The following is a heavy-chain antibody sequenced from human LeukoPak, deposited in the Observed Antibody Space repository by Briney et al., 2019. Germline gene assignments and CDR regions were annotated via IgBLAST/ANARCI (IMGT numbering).Heavy chain of an antibody. CDR2: IRYDGSQI. CDR1: GFTFSSHG. Sequence: PGGSLRLSCAASGFTFSSHGMNWVRQAPGKGLEWVAFIRYDGSQIYYADSMKGRFTISRDNSKNTLYLQMNSLRAEDTAVYYCARSPRGYSFYFDYWGQGTLVTVSS. CDR3: ARSPRGYSFYFDY. V-gene: IGHV3-33*08. D-gene: IGHD3-22*01. J-gene: IGHJ4*02.